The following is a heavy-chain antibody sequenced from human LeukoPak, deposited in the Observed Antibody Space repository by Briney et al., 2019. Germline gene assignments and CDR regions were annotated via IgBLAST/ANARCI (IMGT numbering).Heavy chain of an antibody. Sequence: SETLSLTCTVSGGSISSGSYYWSWIRQPAGKGLEWIGRIYTSGSTNYNPSLKSRVTISVDTSKNQFSLKLSSVTAADTAVYYCASSPRGEYCGGDCYLPPYNWFDPWGQGTLVTVSS. V-gene: IGHV4-61*02. D-gene: IGHD2-21*01. CDR2: IYTSGST. J-gene: IGHJ5*02. CDR1: GGSISSGSYY. CDR3: ASSPRGEYCGGDCYLPPYNWFDP.